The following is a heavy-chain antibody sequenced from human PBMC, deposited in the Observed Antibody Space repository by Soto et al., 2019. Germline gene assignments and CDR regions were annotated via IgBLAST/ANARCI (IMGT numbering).Heavy chain of an antibody. J-gene: IGHJ3*02. D-gene: IGHD3-22*01. CDR1: GGTFSSYA. Sequence: QVQLVQSGAEVKKPGSSVKVSCKASGGTFSSYAISWVRQAPGQGLEWMGGIIPIFGTANYAQKFQGRVTITADESTSTAYMELSSLRSEDTAVYYCASPWRGDYDSSGYGLHIWGQGTMVTVSS. V-gene: IGHV1-69*12. CDR3: ASPWRGDYDSSGYGLHI. CDR2: IIPIFGTA.